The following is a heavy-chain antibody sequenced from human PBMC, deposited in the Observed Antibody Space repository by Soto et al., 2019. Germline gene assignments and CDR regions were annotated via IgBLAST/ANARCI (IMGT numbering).Heavy chain of an antibody. V-gene: IGHV3-33*01. Sequence: QVQLVESGGGVVQPGRSLRLSCAASGFTFSSYGMHWVRQAPGKGLEWVAVIWYDGSNKYYADSVKGRFTISRDNSKNTLYLQMNSLRAEDTAVYYCGRDGGYYYDSSGYFDYWGQGTLVTVSS. CDR3: GRDGGYYYDSSGYFDY. J-gene: IGHJ4*02. D-gene: IGHD3-22*01. CDR1: GFTFSSYG. CDR2: IWYDGSNK.